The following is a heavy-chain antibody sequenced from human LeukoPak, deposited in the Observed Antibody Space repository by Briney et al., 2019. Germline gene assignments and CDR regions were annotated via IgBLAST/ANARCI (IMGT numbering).Heavy chain of an antibody. Sequence: GGSLRLSCAASGFTFSSYAMSWVRQAPGKGLEWVSAISGSGGSTYYADSVKGRFTISRDNSKNTLYLQMNSLGAEDTAVYYCAKDSGTAMVSEEHVPLDYWGQGTLVTVSS. D-gene: IGHD5-18*01. CDR1: GFTFSSYA. J-gene: IGHJ4*02. CDR3: AKDSGTAMVSEEHVPLDY. V-gene: IGHV3-23*01. CDR2: ISGSGGST.